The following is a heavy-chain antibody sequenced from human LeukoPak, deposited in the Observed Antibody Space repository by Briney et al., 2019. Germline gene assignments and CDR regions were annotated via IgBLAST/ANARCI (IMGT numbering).Heavy chain of an antibody. CDR3: ARGVRWYYDFWSGYYSDAFDI. CDR2: IYTSGST. D-gene: IGHD3-3*01. J-gene: IGHJ3*02. V-gene: IGHV4-61*02. CDR1: GGSISSGSYY. Sequence: SQTLSLTCTVSGGSISSGSYYWSWIRQPAGKGLEWIGRIYTSGSTNYSPSLKSRVTISVDTSKNQFSLKLSPVTAADTAVYYCARGVRWYYDFWSGYYSDAFDIWGQGTMVTVPS.